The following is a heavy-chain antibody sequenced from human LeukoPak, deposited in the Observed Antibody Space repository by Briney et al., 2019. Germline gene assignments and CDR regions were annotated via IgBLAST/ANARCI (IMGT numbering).Heavy chain of an antibody. V-gene: IGHV3-66*01. CDR3: ARGATVAGDFDY. Sequence: GGPLRLSCAASRLTVSSNYMSWVRQAPGKGLEWVSVLYSGGDTYYADSVKGGFTISRDNSKNSLYLQMNSLRAEDTAVYYCARGATVAGDFDYWGQGTLVTVSS. CDR2: LYSGGDT. J-gene: IGHJ4*02. D-gene: IGHD6-19*01. CDR1: RLTVSSNY.